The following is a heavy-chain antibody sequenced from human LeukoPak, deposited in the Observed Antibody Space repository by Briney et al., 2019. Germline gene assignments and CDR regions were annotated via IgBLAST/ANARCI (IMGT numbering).Heavy chain of an antibody. CDR2: IYTSGST. V-gene: IGHV4-4*09. CDR1: GGSISSYY. J-gene: IGHJ5*02. Sequence: SETLSLTCTVSGGSISSYYWSWIRQPPGKGLEWIGYIYTSGSTNYNPSLKSRVTISVDTSKNQFSLKLSSVTAADTAVYYCARGSGSYLIGNWFDPWGQGTLVTVSS. CDR3: ARGSGSYLIGNWFDP. D-gene: IGHD1-26*01.